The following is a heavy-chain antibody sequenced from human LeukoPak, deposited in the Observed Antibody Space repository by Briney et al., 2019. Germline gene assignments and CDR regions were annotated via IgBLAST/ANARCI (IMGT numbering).Heavy chain of an antibody. CDR3: ARGGTTIFGVVDYYMDV. Sequence: ASVRVSCKASGYTFTGYYMHWVRQAPGQGLEWMGWISAHDDNTNYAPKFQGRVTMTRDTSTSTAYMELRSLRSDDSAVFYCARGGTTIFGVVDYYMDVWGKGTTVTVSS. D-gene: IGHD3-3*01. CDR1: GYTFTGYY. CDR2: ISAHDDNT. J-gene: IGHJ6*03. V-gene: IGHV1-18*04.